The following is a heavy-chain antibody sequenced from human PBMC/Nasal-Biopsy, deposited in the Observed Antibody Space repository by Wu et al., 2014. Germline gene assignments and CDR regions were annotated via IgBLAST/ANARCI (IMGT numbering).Heavy chain of an antibody. V-gene: IGHV3-33*01. CDR2: IYYDGSNK. Sequence: LRLSCAAPGINFRDKAMHWVRQAPGKGLEWVAMIYYDGSNKFYADSVKGRFTISRDNSRNTLSLYMTSLRVEDSSVYYCVSQEHPVRDHGLDVWGPGDHGHRLL. D-gene: IGHD1-26*01. CDR3: VSQEHPVRDHGLDV. J-gene: IGHJ6*01. CDR1: GINFRDKA.